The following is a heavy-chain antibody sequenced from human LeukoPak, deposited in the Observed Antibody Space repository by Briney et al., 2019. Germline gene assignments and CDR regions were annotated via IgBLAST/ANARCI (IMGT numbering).Heavy chain of an antibody. V-gene: IGHV3-21*04. CDR1: GFTFSNYS. D-gene: IGHD2-21*02. J-gene: IGHJ4*02. CDR3: AKDRMGGVTFFDY. CDR2: ISSSSSYI. Sequence: PGGSLRLSCAASGFTFSNYSMNWVRQAPGKGLEWVSSISSSSSYIYYADSVKGRFSISRDNSKKIVYLQMNSLRAEDTAVYYCAKDRMGGVTFFDYWGQGTLVTVSS.